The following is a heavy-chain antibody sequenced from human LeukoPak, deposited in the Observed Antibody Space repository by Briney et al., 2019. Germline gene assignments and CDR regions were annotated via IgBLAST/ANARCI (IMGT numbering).Heavy chain of an antibody. J-gene: IGHJ4*02. CDR3: ARGYCSSTSCQYYFDY. CDR2: INAGNGDT. D-gene: IGHD2-2*01. CDR1: GYTFTDYA. V-gene: IGHV1-3*01. Sequence: GASVKVSCKASGYTFTDYALHWVRRAPGQSIEWMGWINAGNGDTKYSQKFQDRVTITRVTSASTAYMELSSLRSEDTAVYHCARGYCSSTSCQYYFDYWGQGTLVTVSS.